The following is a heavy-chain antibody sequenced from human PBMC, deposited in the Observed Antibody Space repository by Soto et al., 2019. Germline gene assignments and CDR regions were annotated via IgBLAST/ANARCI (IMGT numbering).Heavy chain of an antibody. CDR3: AKEYGNGYWYFDY. CDR2: IRDNGSDT. J-gene: IGHJ4*02. V-gene: IGHV3-23*01. CDR1: GFTFSSNA. Sequence: GGSLRLSCAASGFTFSSNAMSWVRQAPGKGLEWVAAIRDNGSDTYYADSVKGRFTISRDNSKNTLNLQMNSLRAEDTAIYYCAKEYGNGYWYFDYWGQGTQVTVSS. D-gene: IGHD5-18*01.